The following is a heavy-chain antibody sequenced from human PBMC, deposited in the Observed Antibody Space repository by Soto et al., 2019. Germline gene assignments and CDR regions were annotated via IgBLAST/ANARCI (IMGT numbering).Heavy chain of an antibody. V-gene: IGHV4-59*01. J-gene: IGHJ4*02. CDR2: IYYSGST. Sequence: PSETLSLTCAVSGGSIDSYYWSWIRQPPGKGLEWLGYIYYSGSTNYNPSLKSRVTISVDTSKNQFSLNLSSVTAADTAVYYCARTGGTHLFDRWGQGTLVT. CDR3: ARTGGTHLFDR. CDR1: GGSIDSYY.